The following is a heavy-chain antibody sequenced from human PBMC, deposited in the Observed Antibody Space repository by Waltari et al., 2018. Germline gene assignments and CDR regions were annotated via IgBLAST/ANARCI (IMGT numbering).Heavy chain of an antibody. CDR2: INAGNGNT. D-gene: IGHD4-4*01. CDR1: GYPFTSYA. V-gene: IGHV1-3*01. J-gene: IGHJ4*02. CDR3: ARGPLGYSNYSPFDY. Sequence: QVQLVQSGAEVKKPGASVKVSCKASGYPFTSYAMHWVRQAPGQRLEWMGWINAGNGNTKYSQKFQGRVTITMDTSASTAYMELSSLRSEDTAVYYCARGPLGYSNYSPFDYWGQGTLVTVSS.